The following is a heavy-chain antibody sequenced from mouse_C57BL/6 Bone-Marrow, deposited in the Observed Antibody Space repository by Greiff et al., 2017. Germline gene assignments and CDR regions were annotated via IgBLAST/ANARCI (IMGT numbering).Heavy chain of an antibody. V-gene: IGHV1-19*01. J-gene: IGHJ2*01. D-gene: IGHD1-1*01. CDR1: GYTFTDYY. CDR2: INPYNGGT. Sequence: EVQLQQSGPVLVKPGASVKMSCKASGYTFTDYYMNWVKQSHGKSLEWIGVINPYNGGTSYNQKFKGKATLTVDKSSSTAYMELNSLTSEDSAVYYCASRITTVVPYYFDYWGQGTTLTVSS. CDR3: ASRITTVVPYYFDY.